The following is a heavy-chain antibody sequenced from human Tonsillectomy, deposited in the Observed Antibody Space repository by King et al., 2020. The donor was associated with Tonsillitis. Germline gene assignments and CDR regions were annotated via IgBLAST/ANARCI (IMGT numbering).Heavy chain of an antibody. D-gene: IGHD3-10*01. CDR3: ARTPYGSGSYYNVPLRLPVDY. Sequence: VQLQQWGAGLLKPSETLSLTCAVYGGSFSGYYWSWIRQPPGKGLEWIGEINHSGSTNYNPSLKSRVTISVDTSKNQFSLKLSSVTAADTAVYYCARTPYGSGSYYNVPLRLPVDYWGQGTLVTVSS. CDR2: INHSGST. CDR1: GGSFSGYY. V-gene: IGHV4-34*01. J-gene: IGHJ4*02.